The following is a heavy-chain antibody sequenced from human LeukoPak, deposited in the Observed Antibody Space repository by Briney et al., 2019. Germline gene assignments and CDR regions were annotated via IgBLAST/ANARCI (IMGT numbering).Heavy chain of an antibody. D-gene: IGHD3-3*01. Sequence: SETLSLTCTVSGGSLSSGDYHWSWIRQPPGKGLEWIGYIYYSGSTYYNPSLKSRVTISVDTSKNQFSLKLSSVTAADTAVYYCARGALAYDFWSGYYGTGSFDYWGQGTLVTVSS. CDR3: ARGALAYDFWSGYYGTGSFDY. CDR2: IYYSGST. V-gene: IGHV4-30-4*08. J-gene: IGHJ4*02. CDR1: GGSLSSGDYH.